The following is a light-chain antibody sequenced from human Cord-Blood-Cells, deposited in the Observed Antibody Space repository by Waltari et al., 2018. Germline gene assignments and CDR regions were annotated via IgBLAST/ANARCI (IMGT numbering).Light chain of an antibody. J-gene: IGKJ3*01. V-gene: IGKV3-11*01. CDR3: QQRSTLLFT. CDR2: VAS. CDR1: QSVTNY. Sequence: EIVFTQSPATLSLSPGERATLSCRASQSVTNYLAWYQHKPGQSPRLLIYVASNRATCIAVRFSGSGSGTDFTLTISSLEPVFFFVYYCQQRSTLLFTFCHGTTVDI.